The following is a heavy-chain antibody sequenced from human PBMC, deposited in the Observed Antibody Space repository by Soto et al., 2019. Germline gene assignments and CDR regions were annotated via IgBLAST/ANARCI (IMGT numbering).Heavy chain of an antibody. J-gene: IGHJ4*02. V-gene: IGHV1-18*04. CDR1: GYTFTSYG. D-gene: IGHD4-17*01. CDR2: ISAYNGNT. CDR3: ASQTTVVTPFDY. Sequence: ASVKVSCKASGYTFTSYGISWVRQAPGQGLEWMGWISAYNGNTNYAQKLQGRVTMTTDTSTGTAYMELRSLRSDDTAVYYCASQTTVVTPFDYWGQGTLVTVSS.